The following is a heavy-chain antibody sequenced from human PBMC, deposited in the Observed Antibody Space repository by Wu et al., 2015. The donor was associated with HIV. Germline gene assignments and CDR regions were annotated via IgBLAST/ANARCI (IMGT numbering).Heavy chain of an antibody. CDR2: INPNSGGT. CDR3: ARDTYYYDSSGYFGY. J-gene: IGHJ4*02. V-gene: IGHV1-2*02. Sequence: QVQLVQSGAEVKKPGASVKVSCKASGYTFTGYYMHWVRQAPGQGLEWMGWINPNSGGTNYAQKFQGRVTMTRDTSISTAYMELSRLRSDDTAVYYCARDTYYYDSSGYFGYWGQGTLVTVSS. CDR1: GYTFTGYY. D-gene: IGHD3-22*01.